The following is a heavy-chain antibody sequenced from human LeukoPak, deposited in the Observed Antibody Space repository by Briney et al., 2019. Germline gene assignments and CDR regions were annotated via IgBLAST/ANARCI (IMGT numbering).Heavy chain of an antibody. V-gene: IGHV1-69*05. CDR3: ARDSYYYDSSGYYSDAFDI. CDR1: GGTFSSYA. CDR2: IIPIFGTA. Sequence: WASVKVSCKASGGTFSSYAISWVRQAPGQGLEWMGGIIPIFGTANYAQKFQGRVTITTDESTSTAYMELSSLRSEDTAVYYCARDSYYYDSSGYYSDAFDIWGQGTMVTVSS. J-gene: IGHJ3*02. D-gene: IGHD3-22*01.